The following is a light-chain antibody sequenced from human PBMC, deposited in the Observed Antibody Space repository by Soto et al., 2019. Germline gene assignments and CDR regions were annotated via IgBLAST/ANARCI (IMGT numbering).Light chain of an antibody. V-gene: IGLV2-18*01. Sequence: QSALTQPPSVSGSPGQSVTISCIGSSSDVGTYDRVSWYQAPPGTAPKLIIYEVHYRPSGVPDRFSGSKSGNTASLTISGLQAKYEADYYCSLYAASTTLLFGGGTKVTVL. CDR1: SSDVGTYDR. CDR2: EVH. CDR3: SLYAASTTLL. J-gene: IGLJ2*01.